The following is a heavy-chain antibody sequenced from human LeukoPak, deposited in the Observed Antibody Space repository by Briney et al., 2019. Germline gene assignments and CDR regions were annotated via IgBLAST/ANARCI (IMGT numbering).Heavy chain of an antibody. CDR2: ISYDGSNK. Sequence: GGSLRLSCAASGFTFSSYGMHWVRQAPGKGLEWVAVISYDGSNKYYADSVKGRFTISRDNSKNTLHLQMNSLRAEDTAVYYCARGRPITMVRGALDYWGQGTLVTVSS. D-gene: IGHD3-10*01. CDR1: GFTFSSYG. V-gene: IGHV3-30*03. CDR3: ARGRPITMVRGALDY. J-gene: IGHJ4*02.